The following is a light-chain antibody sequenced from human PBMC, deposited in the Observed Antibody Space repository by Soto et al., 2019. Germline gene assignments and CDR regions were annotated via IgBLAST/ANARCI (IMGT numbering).Light chain of an antibody. J-gene: IGKJ5*01. Sequence: DIQMTQSPSSVSASVGDRVTITCRASQGISSWLAWYQQNPGKAPKLLIYAASSLQSGVPSRFSGSGSGTDFTLTISSLEAEDFAVYYCQQRSNWPPVTFGRGTRLEIK. CDR3: QQRSNWPPVT. CDR2: AAS. CDR1: QGISSW. V-gene: IGKV1-12*01.